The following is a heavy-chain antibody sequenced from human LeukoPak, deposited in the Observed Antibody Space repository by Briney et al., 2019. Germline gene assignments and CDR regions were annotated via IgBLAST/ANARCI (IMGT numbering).Heavy chain of an antibody. J-gene: IGHJ5*02. CDR2: INPNSGGT. CDR1: GYTFTGYY. CDR3: ARDSSGWYLGSYGNWFDP. V-gene: IGHV1-2*02. Sequence: ASVKVSCKASGYTFTGYYMHWVRQAPGQGLEWMGWINPNSGGTNYAQKFQGRVTMTRDTSISTAYMELSRLRSDDTAVYYCARDSSGWYLGSYGNWFDPWGQGTLVTVSS. D-gene: IGHD6-19*01.